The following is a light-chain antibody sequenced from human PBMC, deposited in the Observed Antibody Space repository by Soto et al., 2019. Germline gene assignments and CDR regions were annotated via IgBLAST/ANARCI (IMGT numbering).Light chain of an antibody. CDR1: NSNIGSNT. CDR2: SNN. CDR3: AAWDDSLNGPV. V-gene: IGLV1-44*01. J-gene: IGLJ3*02. Sequence: QSVLTQPPSASGTPGQKVTISCSGSNSNIGSNTVNWYQQLPGTAPRLLIYSNNQRPSRVPDRFSGSKSGTSASLAIRGLQSEDEADYYCAAWDDSLNGPVFGGGTKVTVL.